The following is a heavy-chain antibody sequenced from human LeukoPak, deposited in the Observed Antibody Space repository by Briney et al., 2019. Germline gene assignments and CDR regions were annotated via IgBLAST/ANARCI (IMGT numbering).Heavy chain of an antibody. J-gene: IGHJ3*02. CDR2: ISSSSSYI. CDR1: GFTFSSYS. Sequence: GGSLRLSCAASGFTFSSYSMNWVRQAPGKGLEWVSSISSSSSYIYYADSVKGRFTISRDNAKNPLYLQMNSLGAEDTAVYYCARDALSIVVVIGAFDIWGQGTMVTVSS. CDR3: ARDALSIVVVIGAFDI. D-gene: IGHD3-22*01. V-gene: IGHV3-21*01.